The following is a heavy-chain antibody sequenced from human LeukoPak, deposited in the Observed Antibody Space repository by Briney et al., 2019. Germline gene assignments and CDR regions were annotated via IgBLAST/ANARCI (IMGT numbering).Heavy chain of an antibody. D-gene: IGHD3-22*01. J-gene: IGHJ1*01. CDR1: GDSVSRSDAY. CDR3: ARRRYYDGSGYLE. CDR2: IYYSGRT. V-gene: IGHV4-39*01. Sequence: PSETLSLTCSVSGDSVSRSDAYWDWIRQPPGKGLEWIGTIYYSGRTYYSPSLKSRVTMSVDPSNNQFSLNLRSVTAADTAVYYCARRRYYDGSGYLEWGQGTLLSVSS.